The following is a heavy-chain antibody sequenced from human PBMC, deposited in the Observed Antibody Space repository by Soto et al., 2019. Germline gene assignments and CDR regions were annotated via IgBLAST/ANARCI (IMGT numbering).Heavy chain of an antibody. V-gene: IGHV4-34*01. CDR2: INESGST. CDR1: GQSFSGHS. CDR3: ARGSGIVALPGELEDVKYDY. Sequence: QVQLQQWGAGLVKPSETLSLSCAVYGQSFSGHSWAWIRQPPGKGLEWIGEINESGSTYYNPSLKSGVTISTDTSKNQFSLKLSSVSDADTAAYFCARGSGIVALPGELEDVKYDYWGQGTLVNVSS. D-gene: IGHD1-1*01. J-gene: IGHJ4*02.